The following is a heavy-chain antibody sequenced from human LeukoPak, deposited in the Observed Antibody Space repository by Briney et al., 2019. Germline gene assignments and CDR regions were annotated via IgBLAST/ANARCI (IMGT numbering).Heavy chain of an antibody. CDR1: GGSISSYY. J-gene: IGHJ4*02. V-gene: IGHV4-59*01. CDR3: ARVVDTAMVYYFDY. Sequence: PSETLSLTCNASGGSISSYYWSWIRQPPGKGLEWIGYIYYSGSTNYNPSLKSRVTISVDTSKNQFSLKLSSVTAADTAVYYCARVVDTAMVYYFDYWGQGTLVTVSS. D-gene: IGHD5-18*01. CDR2: IYYSGST.